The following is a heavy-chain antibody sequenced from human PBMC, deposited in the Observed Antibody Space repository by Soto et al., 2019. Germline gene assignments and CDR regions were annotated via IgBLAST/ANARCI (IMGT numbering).Heavy chain of an antibody. CDR1: GYIFTNYD. CDR2: INGYNGKT. V-gene: IGHV1-18*01. D-gene: IGHD3-10*01. CDR3: ARWDGIFGAGRVN. J-gene: IGHJ4*02. Sequence: QVQLVQSGAEVRKPGASVKVSCKASGYIFTNYDIGWVRQAPGQGLEWMGLINGYNGKTNYAQKFRGRVSMTTDASTSTAYMVLRSLTADDTGVYACARWDGIFGAGRVNWGQGTLVTGSS.